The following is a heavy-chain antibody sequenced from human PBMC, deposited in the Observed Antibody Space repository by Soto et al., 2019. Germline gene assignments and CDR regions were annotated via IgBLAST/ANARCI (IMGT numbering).Heavy chain of an antibody. J-gene: IGHJ6*02. Sequence: GGSLRLSCAASAFTFSSYAMNWVRQAPGKGLEWVSSISGSGDSTYYADSVKGRFTISRDNSKNTLYLQMNSLRADDTAVYYCAKKNYYDSSGYWPQYGMDVWGQGTTVTVSS. CDR1: AFTFSSYA. V-gene: IGHV3-23*01. D-gene: IGHD3-22*01. CDR3: AKKNYYDSSGYWPQYGMDV. CDR2: ISGSGDST.